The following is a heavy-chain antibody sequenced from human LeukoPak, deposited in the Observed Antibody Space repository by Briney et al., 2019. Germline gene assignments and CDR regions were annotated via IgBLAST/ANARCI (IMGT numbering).Heavy chain of an antibody. D-gene: IGHD3-10*02. CDR1: GFTFDDYA. J-gene: IGHJ6*04. CDR3: AELGITMIGGV. CDR2: ISWNSGSI. V-gene: IGHV3-9*01. Sequence: GRSLRLSCAASGFTFDDYAMHWVRQAPGKGLEWVSGISWNSGSIGYADSVKGRFTISRDNAKNSLYLQMNSLRAEDTAVYYCAELGITMIGGVWGKGTTVTISS.